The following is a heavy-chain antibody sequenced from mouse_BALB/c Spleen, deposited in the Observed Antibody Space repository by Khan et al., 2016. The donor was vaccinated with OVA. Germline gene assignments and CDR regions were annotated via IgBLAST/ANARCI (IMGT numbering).Heavy chain of an antibody. J-gene: IGHJ3*01. V-gene: IGHV5-6*01. CDR3: AYNLTGRFAY. Sequence: EVELEQSGGDLVKPGGSLKLSCAASGFTFSSYSMSWVRQTPDKRLEWVASISTGGDYTYYPDSVKGRFTISRDTAKNTMYLQMSNLKDEDKAMYFCAYNLTGRFAYWGQGTLVTVSA. D-gene: IGHD4-1*01. CDR1: GFTFSSYS. CDR2: ISTGGDYT.